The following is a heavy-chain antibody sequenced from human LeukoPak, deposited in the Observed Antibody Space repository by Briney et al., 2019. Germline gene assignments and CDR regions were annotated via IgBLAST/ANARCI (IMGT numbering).Heavy chain of an antibody. V-gene: IGHV1-2*02. CDR2: INPNSGGT. D-gene: IGHD4-11*01. Sequence: ALVKVSCKASGYTFTGYYMHWVRQAPGQGLEWMGWINPNSGGTNYAQKFQGRVTMTRDTSISTAYMELSRLRSDDTAVYYCARADHYSHYFDYWGQGTLVTVSS. J-gene: IGHJ4*02. CDR3: ARADHYSHYFDY. CDR1: GYTFTGYY.